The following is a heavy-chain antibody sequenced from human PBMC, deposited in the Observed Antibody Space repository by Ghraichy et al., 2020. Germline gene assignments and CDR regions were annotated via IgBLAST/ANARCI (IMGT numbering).Heavy chain of an antibody. CDR1: GFTFGDYA. CDR2: IRSKAYGGTT. D-gene: IGHD6-19*01. J-gene: IGHJ4*02. V-gene: IGHV3-49*03. CDR3: TRDGYSSGWYRADGNDY. Sequence: GSLRLSCTASGFTFGDYAMSWFRQAPGKGLEWVGFIRSKAYGGTTEYAASVKGRFTISRDDSKSIAYLQMNSLKTEDTAVYYCTRDGYSSGWYRADGNDYWGQGTLVTVSS.